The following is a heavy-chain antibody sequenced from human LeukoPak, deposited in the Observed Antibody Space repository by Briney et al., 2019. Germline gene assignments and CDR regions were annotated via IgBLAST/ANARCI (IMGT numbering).Heavy chain of an antibody. CDR1: GGSISSYY. CDR3: ARGVTGTTDAYYYYMDV. Sequence: SETLSLTCTVSGGSISSYYWSWIRQPPGKGLEWLGYIYYSGSTSYNPSLKSRISISVDTSKDQFSLRLSSVTAADTAMYYCARGVTGTTDAYYYYMDVWGKGTTVTVSS. J-gene: IGHJ6*03. CDR2: IYYSGST. V-gene: IGHV4-59*08. D-gene: IGHD1-7*01.